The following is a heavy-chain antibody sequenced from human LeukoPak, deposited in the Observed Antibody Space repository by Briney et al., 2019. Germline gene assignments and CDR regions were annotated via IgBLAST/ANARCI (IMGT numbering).Heavy chain of an antibody. CDR1: GYSISSGYY. CDR2: IYHSGST. D-gene: IGHD2-2*01. Sequence: SETLSLTCTVSGYSISSGYYWGWIRQPPGKGLEWIGSIYHSGSTYYNPSLKSRVTISVDTSKNQFSLKLSSVTAADTAVYYCARRSGYCSSTSCFHYYYYMDVWGKGTTVTISS. J-gene: IGHJ6*03. V-gene: IGHV4-38-2*02. CDR3: ARRSGYCSSTSCFHYYYYMDV.